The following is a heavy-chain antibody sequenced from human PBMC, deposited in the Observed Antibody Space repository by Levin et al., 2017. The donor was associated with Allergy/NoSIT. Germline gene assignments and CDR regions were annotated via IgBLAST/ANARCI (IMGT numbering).Heavy chain of an antibody. CDR3: ARRGVCSGGTCSQSFDC. J-gene: IGHJ4*02. CDR2: IWYDGSNK. CDR1: GFIFSSYG. Sequence: PGGSLRLSCAASGFIFSSYGMHWVRQAPGKGLEWVAVIWYDGSNKYYADSVKGRFTVSRDNSKNTLYLQMDSLRAEDTAVYYCARRGVCSGGTCSQSFDCWGQGTLVTVSS. D-gene: IGHD2-15*01. V-gene: IGHV3-33*01.